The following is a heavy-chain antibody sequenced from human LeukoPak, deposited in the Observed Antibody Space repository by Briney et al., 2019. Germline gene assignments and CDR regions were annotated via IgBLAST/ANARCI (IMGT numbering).Heavy chain of an antibody. CDR1: GFTFNTYT. D-gene: IGHD1-26*01. CDR3: AKDPDSGSNEGC. Sequence: GGSLRLSCAASGFTFNTYTMNWVRQAPGKGLEWVSYISGSSGIIDYADSVRGRFTISRDNAKNSLYLQMNSLRAEDTAVYYCAKDPDSGSNEGCWGQGTLVTVSS. CDR2: ISGSSGII. V-gene: IGHV3-48*01. J-gene: IGHJ4*02.